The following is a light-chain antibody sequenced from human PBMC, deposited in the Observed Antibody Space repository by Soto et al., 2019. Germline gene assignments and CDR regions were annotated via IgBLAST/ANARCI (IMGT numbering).Light chain of an antibody. CDR2: AAS. J-gene: IGKJ1*01. CDR3: QQSHSSPRT. CDR1: QGISYW. Sequence: DTQMTQSPSSVSASVGVRVTITCRASQGISYWLGWYQQKPGKAPKLLIYAASSLLSGVPPRFSGSGTGTDFPLTISRLQPEDCATYYCQQSHSSPRTFGQGSKVEIK. V-gene: IGKV1-12*01.